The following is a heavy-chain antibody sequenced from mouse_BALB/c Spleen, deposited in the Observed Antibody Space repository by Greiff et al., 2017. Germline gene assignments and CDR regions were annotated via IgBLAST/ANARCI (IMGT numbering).Heavy chain of an antibody. V-gene: IGHV5-17*02. CDR1: GFTFSSFG. J-gene: IGHJ3*01. CDR3: ARTIYYDYSWFAY. CDR2: ISSGSSTI. D-gene: IGHD2-4*01. Sequence: EVMLVESGGGLVQPGGSRKLSCAASGFTFSSFGMHWVRQAPEKGLEWVAYISSGSSTIYYADTVKGRFTISRDNPKNTLFLQMTSLRSEDTAMYYCARTIYYDYSWFAYWGQGTLVTVSA.